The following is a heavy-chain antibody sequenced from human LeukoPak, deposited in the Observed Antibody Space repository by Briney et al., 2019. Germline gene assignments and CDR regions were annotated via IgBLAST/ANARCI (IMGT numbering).Heavy chain of an antibody. D-gene: IGHD6-13*01. Sequence: AAVKVSCKASGYTFTGYYMHWVRQAPGQGLEWMGWITAKTGGTNSAQKFQGRVTMTRDTSISTAYMELRMLRSDDTAVYYCARDFRITAAGTGYYYGMDVWGQGTTVTVSS. V-gene: IGHV1-2*02. CDR2: ITAKTGGT. J-gene: IGHJ6*02. CDR3: ARDFRITAAGTGYYYGMDV. CDR1: GYTFTGYY.